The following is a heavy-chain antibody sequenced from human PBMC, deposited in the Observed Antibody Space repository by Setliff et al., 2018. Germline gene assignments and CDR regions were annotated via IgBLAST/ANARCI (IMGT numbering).Heavy chain of an antibody. D-gene: IGHD1-26*01. V-gene: IGHV3-74*01. CDR2: INSDGSST. Sequence: QPGGSLRLSCAASGFTFSSYGMHWVRQAPGKGLVWVSRINSDGSSTSYADSVKGRFTISRDSSENTLFLQMTSLRAEDTAVYYCLKKIIAGAGPPYDYFDYWGQGTLVTVSS. CDR3: LKKIIAGAGPPYDYFDY. J-gene: IGHJ4*02. CDR1: GFTFSSYG.